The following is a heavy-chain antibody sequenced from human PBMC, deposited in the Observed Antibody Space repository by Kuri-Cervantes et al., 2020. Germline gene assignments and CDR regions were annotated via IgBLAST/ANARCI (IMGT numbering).Heavy chain of an antibody. CDR1: GGSISGFY. J-gene: IGHJ6*03. D-gene: IGHD2/OR15-2a*01. Sequence: SETLSLTCTVSGGSISGFYWSWIRQPPGKGLDWIGYISYVGSTNYNPSLKSRLTLSLDMSKNQFSLKMNSVTAADTAVYYCARGILNYSFYYMDVWGKGTTVTVSS. CDR3: ARGILNYSFYYMDV. V-gene: IGHV4-59*01. CDR2: ISYVGST.